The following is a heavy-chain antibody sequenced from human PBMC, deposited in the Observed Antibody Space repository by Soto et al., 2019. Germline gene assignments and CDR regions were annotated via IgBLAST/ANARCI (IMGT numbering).Heavy chain of an antibody. V-gene: IGHV1-69*13. D-gene: IGHD5-18*01. CDR1: GGTFSSYA. Sequence: SVKVSCKASGGTFSSYAISWVRQAPGQGLEWMGGIIPIFGTANYAQKFQGRVTITADESTSTAYMELSSLRSEDTAVYYCARDRRGYSYGYFDYWGQGTLVTVSS. CDR3: ARDRRGYSYGYFDY. J-gene: IGHJ4*02. CDR2: IIPIFGTA.